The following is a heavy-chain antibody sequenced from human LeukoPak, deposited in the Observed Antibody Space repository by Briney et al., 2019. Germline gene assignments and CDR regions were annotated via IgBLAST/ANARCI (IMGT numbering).Heavy chain of an antibody. CDR1: GGSFSGYY. V-gene: IGHV4-34*01. CDR3: ARRPLYSRPFDY. D-gene: IGHD6-13*01. J-gene: IGHJ4*02. Sequence: SETLSLTCAVYGGSFSGYYWSWIRQPPGKGLEWIGEINHSGSTNYNPSLKSRVTISVDTSRNQFSLKPSSVTAADTAVYYCARRPLYSRPFDYWGQGTLVTVSS. CDR2: INHSGST.